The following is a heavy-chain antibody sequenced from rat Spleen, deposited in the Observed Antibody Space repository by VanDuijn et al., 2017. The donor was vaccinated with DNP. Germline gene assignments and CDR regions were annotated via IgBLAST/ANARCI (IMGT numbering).Heavy chain of an antibody. CDR3: ARHGYYDGPFPY. D-gene: IGHD1-12*02. V-gene: IGHV5-7*01. CDR1: GFTFSDYY. J-gene: IGHJ3*01. Sequence: EVQVLESGGGLVQPGRSLKLSCAASGFTFSDYYMAWVRQAPTRGLEWVATISYDGSSTYYRDSVKGRFTISRDNAKSTLHLQIDSLRSEDTATYYCARHGYYDGPFPYWGQGTLVTVSS. CDR2: ISYDGSST.